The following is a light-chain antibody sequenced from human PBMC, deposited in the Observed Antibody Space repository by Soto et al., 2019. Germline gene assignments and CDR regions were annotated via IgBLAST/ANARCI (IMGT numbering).Light chain of an antibody. V-gene: IGLV2-14*02. CDR1: SSDVGNYNL. J-gene: IGLJ1*01. CDR2: EGN. Sequence: QSALTQPASVSGSPGQSITISCTGTSSDVGNYNLVSWYQQHPGKAPKLMIYEGNKRPSGVSNRFSASKSGNTASLTISGLQAEDEADYYCTSYAGGNNVFGTGTKLTVL. CDR3: TSYAGGNNV.